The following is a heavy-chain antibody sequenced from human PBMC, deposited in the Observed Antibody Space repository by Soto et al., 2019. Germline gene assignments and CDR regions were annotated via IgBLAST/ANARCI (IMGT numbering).Heavy chain of an antibody. D-gene: IGHD2-21*02. J-gene: IGHJ4*01. CDR1: GLTFSSIW. CDR3: VRTAY. CDR2: IDQNGRET. V-gene: IGHV3-7*02. Sequence: PGGSLRLSCVMSGLTFSSIWVGWVRLTPGKGLEWVANIDQNGRETAYVDSVKGRFTISRDNAKSSFYLQMNSLRAEDTAVYYCVRTAYWGHGTLVTVSS.